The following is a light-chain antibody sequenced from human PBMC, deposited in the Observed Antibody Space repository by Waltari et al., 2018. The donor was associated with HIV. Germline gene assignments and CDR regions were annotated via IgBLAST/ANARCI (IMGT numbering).Light chain of an antibody. V-gene: IGLV2-14*03. CDR2: DVT. Sequence: SALTQPASVSGSPGQLITISCTGPSSAVGGYNFVSWYQQHPGKAPRVLIYDVTTRPAGVSDRFSGSRSGDTASLTISGLQPEDEADYYCESYTSTSVWVFGGGTRLTVL. CDR3: ESYTSTSVWV. J-gene: IGLJ3*02. CDR1: SSAVGGYNF.